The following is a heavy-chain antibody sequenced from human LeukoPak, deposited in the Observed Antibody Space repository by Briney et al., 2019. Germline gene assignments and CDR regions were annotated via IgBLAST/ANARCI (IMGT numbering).Heavy chain of an antibody. D-gene: IGHD5-24*01. Sequence: PSETLSLTCTVSGGSISSYYWSWIRQPPGKGLEWIGYIYTSGSTNYNPSLKSRVTISVDTSENQFSLKLSSVTAADTAVYYCARHRDGYNFYYWGQGTLVTVSS. V-gene: IGHV4-4*09. J-gene: IGHJ4*02. CDR3: ARHRDGYNFYY. CDR2: IYTSGST. CDR1: GGSISSYY.